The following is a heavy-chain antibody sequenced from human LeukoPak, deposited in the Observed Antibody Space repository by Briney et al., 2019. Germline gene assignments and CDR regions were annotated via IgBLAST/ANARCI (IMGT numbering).Heavy chain of an antibody. D-gene: IGHD2-2*02. V-gene: IGHV3-33*06. CDR3: AKGGGCSSTSCYTAPHYYYYYYMDV. Sequence: GGSLRLSCAASGFTVSSNYMSWVRQAPGKGLEWVAVIWYDGSNKYYADSVKGRFTISRDNSKNTLYLQMNSLRAEDTAVYYCAKGGGCSSTSCYTAPHYYYYYYMDVWGKGTTVTVSS. J-gene: IGHJ6*03. CDR1: GFTVSSNY. CDR2: IWYDGSNK.